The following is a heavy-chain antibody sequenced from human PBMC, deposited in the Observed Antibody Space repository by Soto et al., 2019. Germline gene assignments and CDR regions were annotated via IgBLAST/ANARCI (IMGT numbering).Heavy chain of an antibody. CDR1: GGSISSGGYY. Sequence: PSETLSLTCTVSGGSISSGGYYWSWIRQHPEKGLEWIGYIYYSGSTYYNPSLKSRVTISVDTSKNQFSLKLSSVTAADTAVYYCARDYSNQDLLYYYYGMDVWGQGTTVTVSS. V-gene: IGHV4-31*03. D-gene: IGHD4-4*01. J-gene: IGHJ6*02. CDR2: IYYSGST. CDR3: ARDYSNQDLLYYYYGMDV.